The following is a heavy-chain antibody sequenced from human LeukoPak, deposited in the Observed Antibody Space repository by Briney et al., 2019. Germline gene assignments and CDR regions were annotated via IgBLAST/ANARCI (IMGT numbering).Heavy chain of an antibody. D-gene: IGHD6-13*01. CDR2: TYYSGTT. CDR3: ARVTGYMTEDYFDY. CDR1: GASISNREYF. Sequence: SEALSLTCTVSGASISNREYFWDWIRQPPGKGLQWIGRTYYSGTTYYNPSLKSRVTISVDTSKNQFSLRLSSVTAADTAVYYCARVTGYMTEDYFDYWGQGTLITVSS. J-gene: IGHJ4*02. V-gene: IGHV4-39*07.